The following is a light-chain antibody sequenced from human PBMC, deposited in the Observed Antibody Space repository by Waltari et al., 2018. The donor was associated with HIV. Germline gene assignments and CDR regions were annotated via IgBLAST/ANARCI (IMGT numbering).Light chain of an antibody. CDR2: QDT. CDR1: KLGDKY. Sequence: SYELTQTPSVSVSPGQTASIPCSGDKLGDKYAYWYQQKPGQSPVMVIYQDTKRPSGIPERFSGSNSGNTATLTISGTQAIDEADYYCQAWDSSVVGFGGGTKLTVL. V-gene: IGLV3-1*01. J-gene: IGLJ2*01. CDR3: QAWDSSVVG.